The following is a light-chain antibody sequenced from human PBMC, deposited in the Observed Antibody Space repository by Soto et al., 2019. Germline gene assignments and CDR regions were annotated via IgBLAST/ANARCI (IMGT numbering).Light chain of an antibody. CDR2: DNN. CDR3: GTWDTSLRAL. J-gene: IGLJ3*02. Sequence: QSVLTQPPSVSAAPGQTVTISCSGNSSNIGNNYVSWHQQLPGTAPKLLISDNNKRPSGIPDRFSGSKSGTSATLVITGLQTGDEADYYCGTWDTSLRALFGGGTKLTVL. CDR1: SSNIGNNY. V-gene: IGLV1-51*01.